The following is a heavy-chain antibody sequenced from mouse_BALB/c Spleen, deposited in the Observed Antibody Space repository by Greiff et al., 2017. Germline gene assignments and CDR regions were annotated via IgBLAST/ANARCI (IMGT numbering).Heavy chain of an antibody. V-gene: IGHV5-6-3*01. CDR1: GFTFSSYG. D-gene: IGHD2-14*01. Sequence: EVQLVESGGGLVQPGGSLKLSCAASGFTFSSYGMSWVRQTPDKRLELVATINSNGGSTYYPDSVKGRFTISRDNPKNTLFLQMTSLRSEDTAMYYCASGYYRYDGFAYWGQGTLVTVSA. CDR3: ASGYYRYDGFAY. J-gene: IGHJ3*01. CDR2: INSNGGST.